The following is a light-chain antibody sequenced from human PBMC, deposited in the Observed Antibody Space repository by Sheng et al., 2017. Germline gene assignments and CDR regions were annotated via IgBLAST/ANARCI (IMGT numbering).Light chain of an antibody. CDR1: QTINTSF. CDR3: QRYGSPWS. CDR2: GAS. V-gene: IGKV3-20*01. Sequence: EIVLTQSPGTLSLSPGERATLSCRASQTINTSFLAWYQHKPGQAPRLLIYGASSRATGIPDRFSGSGSGTDFTLTISRLDPEDFAVYYCQRYGSPWSFGQGTKVEIK. J-gene: IGKJ1*01.